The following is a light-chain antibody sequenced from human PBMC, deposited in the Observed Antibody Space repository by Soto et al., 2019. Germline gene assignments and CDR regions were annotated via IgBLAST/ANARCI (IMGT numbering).Light chain of an antibody. V-gene: IGLV2-14*01. CDR2: DVS. CDR3: SSYTSSSTLYV. Sequence: QSVLTQPASVSGSPGQSITISCTGTSSDVGGYNYVSWYQQHPGKAPKLMIYDVSNRPSGVSNRFSGSKSGNTASLTISGLQAEEEADYYCSSYTSSSTLYVFGTGTKVT. J-gene: IGLJ1*01. CDR1: SSDVGGYNY.